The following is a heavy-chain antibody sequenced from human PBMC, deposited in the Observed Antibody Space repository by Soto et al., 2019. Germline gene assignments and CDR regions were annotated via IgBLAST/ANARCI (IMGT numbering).Heavy chain of an antibody. CDR1: GLTFSNYG. V-gene: IGHV3-33*01. J-gene: IGHJ4*02. Sequence: QVQLVESGGGVVQPGRSLRLSCAASGLTFSNYGMHWVRQAPGKGLEWVAVTWSDGSNKYYADPVKGRFTISRDNAKNTLYLQMNSLRADDTAVYNCAIGGFTFDTWGQGTLVTVSS. CDR3: AIGGFTFDT. CDR2: TWSDGSNK. D-gene: IGHD3-10*01.